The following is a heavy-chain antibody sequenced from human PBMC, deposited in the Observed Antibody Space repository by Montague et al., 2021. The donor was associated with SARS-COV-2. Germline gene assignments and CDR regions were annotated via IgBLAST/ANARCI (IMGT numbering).Heavy chain of an antibody. D-gene: IGHD6-13*01. CDR1: GFTFSSYA. CDR3: AGAQQLVLSWAGKGFDY. CDR2: ISYDGSNK. V-gene: IGHV3-30*04. J-gene: IGHJ4*02. Sequence: SLRLSCAASGFTFSSYAMHWVRQAPGKGLEWVAVISYDGSNKYYVDSVKGRFTISRDNSKNTLYLQMNSLRAEDTAVYYCAGAQQLVLSWAGKGFDYWGQGTLVAVSS.